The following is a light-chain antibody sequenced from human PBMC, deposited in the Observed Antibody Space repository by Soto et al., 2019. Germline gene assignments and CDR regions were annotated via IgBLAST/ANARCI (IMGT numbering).Light chain of an antibody. J-gene: IGLJ2*01. V-gene: IGLV1-51*01. CDR3: GTWDSSLSAVV. Sequence: QAVVTQPPSVSAAPGQKVTISCSGSSSNIGNNFVSWYQQLPGTAPKLLIYDNYKRPSGIPDRFSGSKSGTSATLGITGLQTGDEADYYCGTWDSSLSAVVFGGGTKVTVL. CDR2: DNY. CDR1: SSNIGNNF.